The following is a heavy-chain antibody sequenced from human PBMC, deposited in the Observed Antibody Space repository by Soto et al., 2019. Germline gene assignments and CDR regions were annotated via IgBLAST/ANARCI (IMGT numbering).Heavy chain of an antibody. Sequence: QVQLQESGPGLVKPSETLSLTCTVSGGSISGYYWSWIRQPPGKELEWIGYIYYTGNTDYNPSLKSRVTISVDTSKNQFSLKLTSVTAADTAVYYCTRDRRDGYNYVDVWGRGTLVTVSS. D-gene: IGHD5-12*01. V-gene: IGHV4-59*01. J-gene: IGHJ2*01. CDR1: GGSISGYY. CDR3: TRDRRDGYNYVDV. CDR2: IYYTGNT.